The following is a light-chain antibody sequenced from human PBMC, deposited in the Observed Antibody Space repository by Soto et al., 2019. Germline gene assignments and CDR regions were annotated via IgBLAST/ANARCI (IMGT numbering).Light chain of an antibody. CDR1: QSVSSN. CDR2: GAS. V-gene: IGKV3-15*01. CDR3: QQYDNWPQT. Sequence: MTQSPSTPSASVGDRVTITCRASQSVSSNLAWYQQKPGQAPRLLIYGASTRATGIPARFSGTGSGTDFTLTVSSLQSEDFAVYYCQQYDNWPQTFGQGTKVDIK. J-gene: IGKJ1*01.